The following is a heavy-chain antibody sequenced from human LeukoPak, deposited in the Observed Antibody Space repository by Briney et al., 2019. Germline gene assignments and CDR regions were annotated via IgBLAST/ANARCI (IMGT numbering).Heavy chain of an antibody. J-gene: IGHJ6*02. CDR2: ISSSSSYI. V-gene: IGHV3-21*01. CDR1: GFTLSSDS. Sequence: GGSLRLSCAASGFTLSSDSMNWVRQAPGKGLEWVSSISSSSSYIYYADSVKGRFTISRDNAKNSLYLQMNSLRAEDTAVYYCASAERYYDFWRASYYYYGMDVWGQGTTVTVSS. CDR3: ASAERYYDFWRASYYYYGMDV. D-gene: IGHD3-3*01.